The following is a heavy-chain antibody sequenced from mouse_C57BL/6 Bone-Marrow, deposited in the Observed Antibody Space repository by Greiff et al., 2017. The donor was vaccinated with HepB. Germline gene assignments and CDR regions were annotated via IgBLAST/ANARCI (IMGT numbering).Heavy chain of an antibody. CDR2: IYPSSGST. J-gene: IGHJ1*03. V-gene: IGHV1-55*01. D-gene: IGHD1-1*01. Sequence: VQLQQPGAELVKPGASVKMSCKASGYTFTSYWITWVKQRPGQGLEWIGDIYPSSGSTNYNEKFKSKATLTVDTSSSTAYMQLSSLTSEDSAVYYCARDYYGSRRDWYFDVWGTGTTVTVSS. CDR3: ARDYYGSRRDWYFDV. CDR1: GYTFTSYW.